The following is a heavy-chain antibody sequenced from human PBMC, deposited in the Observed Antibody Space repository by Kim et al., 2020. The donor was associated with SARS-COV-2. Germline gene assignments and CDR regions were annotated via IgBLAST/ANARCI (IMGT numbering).Heavy chain of an antibody. V-gene: IGHV3-21*01. J-gene: IGHJ6*03. Sequence: GGSLRLSCAASGFTFSSYSMNWVRQAPGKGLEWVSSISSSSSYIYYADSVKGRFTISRDNAKNSLYLQMNSLRAEDTAVYYCARTLGYCSSTSCYTGVWNYYYYYMDVWGKGTTVTVSS. D-gene: IGHD2-2*02. CDR1: GFTFSSYS. CDR2: ISSSSSYI. CDR3: ARTLGYCSSTSCYTGVWNYYYYYMDV.